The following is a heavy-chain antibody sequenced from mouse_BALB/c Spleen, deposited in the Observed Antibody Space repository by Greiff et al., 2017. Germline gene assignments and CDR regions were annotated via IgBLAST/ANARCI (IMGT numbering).Heavy chain of an antibody. Sequence: QVQLKESGPGLVQPSQSLSITCTVSGFSLTSYGVHWVRQSPGKGLEWLGVIWSGGSTDYNAAFISRLSISKDNSKSQVFFKMNSLQANDTAIYWCARKNGSSGFDYWGQGTTLTVSS. CDR2: IWSGGST. V-gene: IGHV2-2*02. D-gene: IGHD1-1*01. J-gene: IGHJ2*01. CDR1: GFSLTSYG. CDR3: ARKNGSSGFDY.